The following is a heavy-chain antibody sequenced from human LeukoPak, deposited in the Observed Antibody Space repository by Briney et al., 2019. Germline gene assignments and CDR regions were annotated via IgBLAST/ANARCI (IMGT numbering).Heavy chain of an antibody. V-gene: IGHV4-4*02. CDR1: GGSISSGNW. D-gene: IGHD3-22*01. CDR3: ARDYYDSSGYYYAL. Sequence: SETLSLTCAVSGGSISSGNWWSWVRQPPGKGLEWIGEIYHSGSTNYNPSLKSRVTISVDKSKNQFSLKLSSVTAADTAVYYCARDYYDSSGYYYALWGQGTLVTVSS. CDR2: IYHSGST. J-gene: IGHJ4*02.